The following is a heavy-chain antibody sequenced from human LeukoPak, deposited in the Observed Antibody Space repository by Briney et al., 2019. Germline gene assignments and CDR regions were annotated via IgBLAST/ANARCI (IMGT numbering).Heavy chain of an antibody. CDR2: ISSTSGTI. CDR1: GFTFRSHS. J-gene: IGHJ6*02. CDR3: AMDYYGMDV. Sequence: GGSLRLSCAASGFTFRSHSMSWGRHGPGKGLECVSYISSTSGTIYYADYVKGRFTISRDNAKNSLYLQMNSLREEDTAVYYCAMDYYGMDVWGQGTTVTVSS. V-gene: IGHV3-48*02.